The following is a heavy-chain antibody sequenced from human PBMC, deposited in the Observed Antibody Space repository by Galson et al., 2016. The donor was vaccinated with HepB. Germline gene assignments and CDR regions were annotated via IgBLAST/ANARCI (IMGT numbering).Heavy chain of an antibody. D-gene: IGHD6-19*01. J-gene: IGHJ4*02. V-gene: IGHV3-23*01. Sequence: SLRLSCAASGFTFGSYAMSWVRQAPGKGLEWVSVISGNSDTRSYADSVKGRLTISRDNSKNTLYLQMNNLRVEDTAVYCCSKYRPGAGVFFDDWGQGTLVTVSS. CDR3: SKYRPGAGVFFDD. CDR2: ISGNSDTR. CDR1: GFTFGSYA.